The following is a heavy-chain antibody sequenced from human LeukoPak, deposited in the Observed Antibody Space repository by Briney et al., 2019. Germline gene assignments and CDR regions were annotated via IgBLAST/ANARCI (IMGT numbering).Heavy chain of an antibody. CDR2: VTGDGDTT. D-gene: IGHD2-2*01. Sequence: GGSLRLSCAASGLIFSGYAMSWVRQAPGKGLEWVSSVTGDGDTTYYADSVKGRFTISRDNSKNTLSLQMSSLRAEDTALYYCAKVFSRSFDYWGQGTPVTVSS. CDR1: GLIFSGYA. CDR3: AKVFSRSFDY. J-gene: IGHJ4*02. V-gene: IGHV3-23*01.